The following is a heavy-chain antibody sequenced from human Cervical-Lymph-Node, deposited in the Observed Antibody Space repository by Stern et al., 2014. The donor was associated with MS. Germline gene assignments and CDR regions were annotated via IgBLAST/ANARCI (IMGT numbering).Heavy chain of an antibody. CDR2: IVPILGIT. J-gene: IGHJ4*02. V-gene: IGHV1-69*09. CDR3: ARTSLLDS. D-gene: IGHD1-1*01. Sequence: VQLEESGTEVKKPGSSVKVSCKPSEGTFGDSTINWVRQAPGQGLEWMGRIVPILGITTYTQNFQGRVTFTADDPRTTAYLELRGLRSDDTAIYYCARTSLLDSWGQGTLVTVSS. CDR1: EGTFGDST.